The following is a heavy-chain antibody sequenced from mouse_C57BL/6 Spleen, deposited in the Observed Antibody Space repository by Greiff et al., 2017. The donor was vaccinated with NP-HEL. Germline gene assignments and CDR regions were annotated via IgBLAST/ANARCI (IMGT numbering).Heavy chain of an antibody. CDR3: AREDYGSGDYFDY. V-gene: IGHV1-69*01. J-gene: IGHJ2*01. CDR1: GNTFTSYW. D-gene: IGHD1-1*01. Sequence: VQLQQPGAELVMPGASVKLSCKASGNTFTSYWMHWVKQRPGQGLEWIGEIDPSDSYTNYNQKFKGKSTLTVDKSSSTAYMQLSSLTSEDSAVYYCAREDYGSGDYFDYWGQGTTLTVSS. CDR2: IDPSDSYT.